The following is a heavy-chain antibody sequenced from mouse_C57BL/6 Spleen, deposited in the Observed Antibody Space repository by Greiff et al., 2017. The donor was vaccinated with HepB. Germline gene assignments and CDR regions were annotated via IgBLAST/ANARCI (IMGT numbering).Heavy chain of an antibody. CDR3: TNYSNYGWYFDV. CDR1: GFNIKDDY. J-gene: IGHJ1*03. CDR2: IDPENGDT. Sequence: EVQLQQSGAELVRPGASVKLSCTASGFNIKDDYMHWVKQRPEQGLEWIGWIDPENGDTEYASKFQGKATITADTSSNTAYLQLSSLTSEDTAVYYCTNYSNYGWYFDVWGTGTTVTVSS. V-gene: IGHV14-4*01. D-gene: IGHD2-5*01.